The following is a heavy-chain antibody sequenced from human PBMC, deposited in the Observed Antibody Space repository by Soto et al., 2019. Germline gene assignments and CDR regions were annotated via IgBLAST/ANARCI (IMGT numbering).Heavy chain of an antibody. D-gene: IGHD2-8*02. J-gene: IGHJ6*02. Sequence: EVQQVESGGDLVQPGRSLRLSCAASGFTFGDYAMHWVRQAPGKGLEWVSGISWKSGSIGYADSVKGRFTISRDNAKNSLYLQMNSLRSEDTALYYCAKSTGGTANGLDVWGQGTTVTVSS. V-gene: IGHV3-9*01. CDR3: AKSTGGTANGLDV. CDR1: GFTFGDYA. CDR2: ISWKSGSI.